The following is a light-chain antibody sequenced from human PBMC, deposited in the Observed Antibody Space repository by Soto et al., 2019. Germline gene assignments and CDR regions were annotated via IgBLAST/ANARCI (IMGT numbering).Light chain of an antibody. J-gene: IGLJ1*01. CDR2: EVV. CDR3: KSYAGSNTYV. CDR1: KNDIGVYDF. V-gene: IGLV2-8*01. Sequence: QAARTNPPSASGSPGQSVTISCTGTKNDIGVYDFVSWYQHHPGKAPRLIIYEVVQRPSGVPDRFSGSKSGNTASLTVSGLQAADEADYFCKSYAGSNTYVFGSGTKVTVL.